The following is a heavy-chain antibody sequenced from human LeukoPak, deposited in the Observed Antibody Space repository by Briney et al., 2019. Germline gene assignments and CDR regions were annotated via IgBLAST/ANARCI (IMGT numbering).Heavy chain of an antibody. CDR2: VNPNSGGT. CDR3: ARDSGASEYDY. V-gene: IGHV1-2*02. CDR1: GYTFTGYY. J-gene: IGHJ4*02. D-gene: IGHD6-6*01. Sequence: ASVKVSCKASGYTFTGYYMHWVRQTPGQGLEWMGWVNPNSGGTNYAQKFQGRVTMTRDTSISTAYMELSRLRSDDTAVYYCARDSGASEYDYWGEGTLVTVSS.